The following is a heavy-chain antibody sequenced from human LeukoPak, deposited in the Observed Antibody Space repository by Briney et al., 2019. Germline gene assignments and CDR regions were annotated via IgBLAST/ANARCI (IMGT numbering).Heavy chain of an antibody. V-gene: IGHV4-61*02. D-gene: IGHD6-6*01. CDR2: IYTSGST. CDR1: GGSISSGIYY. CDR3: ARDGLATYYYYYYMDV. J-gene: IGHJ6*03. Sequence: SETLSLTSTVSGGSISSGIYYWSWIRHPAGKRLDWNGRIYTSGSTNYNPSLKSRVTISVGTSENQFSLRLSSVTAADTAVYFCARDGLATYYYYYYMDVWGKGPRSPSP.